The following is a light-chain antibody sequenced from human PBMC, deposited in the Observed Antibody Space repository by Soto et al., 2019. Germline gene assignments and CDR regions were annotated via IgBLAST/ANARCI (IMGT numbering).Light chain of an antibody. Sequence: EIVLTQSPGTLSLSPGERATLSCRASQSGSSIYLGWYQQKPGQAPRLLIYGASTRATGIQDRFSGSGSGTDFTLTISRLEPEDFAVYYCQQYGSSPLTFGGGTKVEIK. J-gene: IGKJ4*01. CDR2: GAS. CDR3: QQYGSSPLT. V-gene: IGKV3-20*01. CDR1: QSGSSIY.